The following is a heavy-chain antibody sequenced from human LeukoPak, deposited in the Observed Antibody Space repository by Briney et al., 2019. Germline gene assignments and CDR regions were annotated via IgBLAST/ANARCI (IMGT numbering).Heavy chain of an antibody. V-gene: IGHV1-69*04. Sequence: ASVKVSCKPSGGTFSRYVISWVRQAPGQGLEWMGRIIPILGIANYAQKFQGRVTITADKSTSTAYMELSSLRSEDTAVYYCARDRIVVVPAAHNWFDPWGQGTLVTVSS. J-gene: IGHJ5*02. D-gene: IGHD2-2*01. CDR3: ARDRIVVVPAAHNWFDP. CDR1: GGTFSRYV. CDR2: IIPILGIA.